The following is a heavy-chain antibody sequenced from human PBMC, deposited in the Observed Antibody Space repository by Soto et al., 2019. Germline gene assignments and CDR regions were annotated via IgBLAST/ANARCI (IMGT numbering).Heavy chain of an antibody. D-gene: IGHD3-22*01. V-gene: IGHV3-30*18. CDR3: AKDYSVYLSITMIVVVRYGVDY. Sequence: PGESLKISCAASGFTFSSYSMNWVRQAPGKGLEWVAVISYDGSNKYYADSVKGRFTISRDNSKNTLYLQMNSLRAEDTAVYYCAKDYSVYLSITMIVVVRYGVDYWGQGTLVTVSS. J-gene: IGHJ4*02. CDR2: ISYDGSNK. CDR1: GFTFSSYS.